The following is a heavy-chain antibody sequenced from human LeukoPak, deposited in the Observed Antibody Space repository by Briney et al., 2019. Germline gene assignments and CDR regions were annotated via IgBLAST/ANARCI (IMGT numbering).Heavy chain of an antibody. CDR3: AKELRNYYDSSGYLREYFDY. Sequence: GGSLRLSCAASGFTFTNYFMSWVRQAPGKGLEWVASIKHDGSEKYYVDSVRGRFTISRDNTMNSLYLQMSSLRAEDTAVYYCAKELRNYYDSSGYLREYFDYWGQGALVTVSS. V-gene: IGHV3-7*01. CDR2: IKHDGSEK. D-gene: IGHD3-22*01. J-gene: IGHJ4*02. CDR1: GFTFTNYF.